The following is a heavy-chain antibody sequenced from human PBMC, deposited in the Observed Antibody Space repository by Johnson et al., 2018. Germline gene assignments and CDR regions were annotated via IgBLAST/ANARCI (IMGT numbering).Heavy chain of an antibody. J-gene: IGHJ6*02. CDR1: GGSFSGYY. Sequence: QVQLQQWGAGLLKPSETLSLTCAVYGGSFSGYYWSWIRQPPGKGLEWIGEINHSGSTNYNPSLKSRVTISVDTSKTQFSLKLSSVTAADTAVYYCARAESSPHYGMDVWGQGTTVTVSS. CDR2: INHSGST. V-gene: IGHV4-34*01. CDR3: ARAESSPHYGMDV. D-gene: IGHD6-13*01.